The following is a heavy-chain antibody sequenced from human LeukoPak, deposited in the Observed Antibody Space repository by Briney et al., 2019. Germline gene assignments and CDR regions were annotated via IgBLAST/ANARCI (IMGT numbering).Heavy chain of an antibody. CDR3: ARSLIGTMPLDY. V-gene: IGHV1-8*02. Sequence: VSCXASGYTFTSYDINWVRQATGQGLEWMGWMNPNSGNTGYSQKFQGRVTITRNTSINTAYMELSSLRSEDTAVYYCARSLIGTMPLDYWGQGTLVTVSS. J-gene: IGHJ4*02. CDR2: MNPNSGNT. CDR1: GYTFTSYD. D-gene: IGHD1-7*01.